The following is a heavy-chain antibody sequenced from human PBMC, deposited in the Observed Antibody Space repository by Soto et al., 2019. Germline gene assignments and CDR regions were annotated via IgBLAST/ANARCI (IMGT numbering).Heavy chain of an antibody. D-gene: IGHD1-26*01. V-gene: IGHV3-48*03. J-gene: IGHJ4*02. CDR2: ISSGGTNM. CDR3: ARDEWDLLSSGIDH. Sequence: EVQLVESGGGLVQPGGSLRLSCAASGFTFSSYEMNWVRQAPGKGLEWVSYISSGGTNMYYADSVKGRFTISRDNAKSSLYLQMNALRAEDTAVYYCARDEWDLLSSGIDHWGQGTLVTVSS. CDR1: GFTFSSYE.